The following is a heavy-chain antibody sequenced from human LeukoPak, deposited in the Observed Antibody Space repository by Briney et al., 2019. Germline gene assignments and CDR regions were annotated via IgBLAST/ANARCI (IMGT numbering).Heavy chain of an antibody. Sequence: GASVKVSCKASGYTFTGYYMHWVRQAPGQGLEWMGWINPNSGGTNYAQKFQGRVTMTRDTSISTAYMELSRLRSDDTAVYYCARVRPRITIFGVVVYAFDIWGQGTMVTVSS. CDR2: INPNSGGT. CDR3: ARVRPRITIFGVVVYAFDI. J-gene: IGHJ3*02. CDR1: GYTFTGYY. D-gene: IGHD3-3*01. V-gene: IGHV1-2*02.